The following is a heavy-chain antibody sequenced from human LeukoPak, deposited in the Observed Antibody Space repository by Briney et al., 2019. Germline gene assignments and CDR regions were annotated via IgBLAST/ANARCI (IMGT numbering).Heavy chain of an antibody. J-gene: IGHJ4*02. CDR3: ARDRDFGVVNPWFDY. CDR1: GFTFSSYA. V-gene: IGHV3-30*03. Sequence: GGSLRLSCAASGFTFSSYAMSWVRQAPGKGLEGVAIISYDGSVKYYGDSVRGRFTISRDNSKNTVYLQMNSLRADDTAVYYCARDRDFGVVNPWFDYWGQGTLVTVSS. D-gene: IGHD3-3*01. CDR2: ISYDGSVK.